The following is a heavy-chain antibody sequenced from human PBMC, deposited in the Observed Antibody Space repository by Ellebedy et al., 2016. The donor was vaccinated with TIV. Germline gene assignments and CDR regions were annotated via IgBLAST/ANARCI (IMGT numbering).Heavy chain of an antibody. J-gene: IGHJ4*02. CDR1: GFTFSDHY. V-gene: IGHV3-72*01. CDR3: ARDQGTYYSGSYDY. D-gene: IGHD1-26*01. Sequence: PGGSLRLSCAASGFTFSDHYMDWVRQAPGKGLEWVGRTRNKADSYTTEYAASVKGRFTISRDDSKNSLYLQMNSLKTEDTAVYYCARDQGTYYSGSYDYWGQGTLVTVSS. CDR2: TRNKADSYTT.